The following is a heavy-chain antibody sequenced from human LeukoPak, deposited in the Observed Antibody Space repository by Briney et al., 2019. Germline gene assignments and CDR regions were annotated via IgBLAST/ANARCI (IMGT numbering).Heavy chain of an antibody. CDR1: GYTFTSYD. Sequence: GSVKVSCKASGYTFTSYDISWVRQAPGQGLEWMGWISAYNGNTNYAQKLQGRVTMTTDTSTSTAYMELRSLRSDDTAVYYCARVFIVGATGEFDYWGQGTLVTVSS. CDR2: ISAYNGNT. D-gene: IGHD1-26*01. CDR3: ARVFIVGATGEFDY. J-gene: IGHJ4*02. V-gene: IGHV1-18*01.